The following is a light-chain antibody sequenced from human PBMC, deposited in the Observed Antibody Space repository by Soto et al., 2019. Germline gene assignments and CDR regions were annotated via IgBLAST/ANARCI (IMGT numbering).Light chain of an antibody. CDR1: QTISNY. V-gene: IGKV1-39*01. Sequence: DIQVTQSPSSLSASVGDRVTITCRSSQTISNYLNWYQQKPGKAPKLLIYAASSLQSGVPLRFSGSGSGTDCTLTITSLPPEDFATYYGQQSDTTPPTFGGGTKVEIK. CDR3: QQSDTTPPT. CDR2: AAS. J-gene: IGKJ4*01.